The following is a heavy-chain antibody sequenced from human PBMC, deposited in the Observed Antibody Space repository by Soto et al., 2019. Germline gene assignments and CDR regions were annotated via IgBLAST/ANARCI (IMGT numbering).Heavy chain of an antibody. CDR1: GFTFSSYA. CDR3: ARDGTGGSYYYGPGRAPNFDY. J-gene: IGHJ4*02. Sequence: GGSLGLSWAASGFTFSSYAMHWVRQDPGKGLEWVSVISYDVCNKYYADSVKGRFAISRDNSKHTLYRQMNSLRAEDTAVYYCARDGTGGSYYYGPGRAPNFDYWGQGILVTVSS. CDR2: ISYDVCNK. V-gene: IGHV3-30*09. D-gene: IGHD3-10*01.